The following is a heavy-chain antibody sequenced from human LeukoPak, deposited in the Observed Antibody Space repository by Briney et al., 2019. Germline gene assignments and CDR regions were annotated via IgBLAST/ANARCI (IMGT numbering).Heavy chain of an antibody. CDR2: ISSSGSNI. CDR1: GFTFSDYY. J-gene: IGHJ6*03. V-gene: IGHV3-11*04. Sequence: GGSLRLSCAASGFTFSDYYMSWIRQAPGKGLEWVSNISSSGSNIYYADSVKGRFTISRDNAKNSLYLQMNSLRAEDTAIYYCARAMDYYYYIDVWGKGTTVTVSS. CDR3: ARAMDYYYYIDV. D-gene: IGHD3-10*01.